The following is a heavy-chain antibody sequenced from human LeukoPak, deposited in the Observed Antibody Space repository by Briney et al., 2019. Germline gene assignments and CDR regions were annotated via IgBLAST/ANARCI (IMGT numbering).Heavy chain of an antibody. CDR2: IYHSGST. CDR1: NYAIGSDYY. J-gene: IGHJ2*01. CDR3: ARDRGRTGWLQPWRWGFDL. V-gene: IGHV4-38-2*02. Sequence: SETLSLTCTVSNYAIGSDYYWGWIRQTPGKGLEWLGTIYHSGSTYYNPSLKSRVTMSVDTSKNQFSLKLSSVTAADTAVYYCARDRGRTGWLQPWRWGFDLWGRGTLVTVSS. D-gene: IGHD5-24*01.